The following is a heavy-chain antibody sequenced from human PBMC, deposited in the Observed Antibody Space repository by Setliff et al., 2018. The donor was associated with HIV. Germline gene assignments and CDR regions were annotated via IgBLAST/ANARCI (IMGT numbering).Heavy chain of an antibody. Sequence: PSETLSRTCAVSGYSISSGYYWGWIRQPPGKGLEWIGHIYHSGNTYYSPSLKSRVTMSVDTSENQFSLKLSSVTAADTAVYYCARDRICSGGSCYVGWFDPWGQGTLVTVSS. CDR2: IYHSGNT. D-gene: IGHD2-15*01. CDR1: GYSISSGYY. V-gene: IGHV4-38-2*02. J-gene: IGHJ5*02. CDR3: ARDRICSGGSCYVGWFDP.